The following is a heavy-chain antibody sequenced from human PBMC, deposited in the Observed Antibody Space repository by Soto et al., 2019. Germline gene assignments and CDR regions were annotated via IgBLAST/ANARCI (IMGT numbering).Heavy chain of an antibody. CDR2: IDPSDSYT. D-gene: IGHD1-1*01. J-gene: IGHJ5*01. Sequence: PGESLKISCNGSGYSFTSYWISWVRQMPGKGLEWMGRIDPSDSYTNYSPSFQGHVTISADKSISTAYLQWSSLRASDTALYFCARVYKNWFDSWAQGTMVTVSS. CDR1: GYSFTSYW. V-gene: IGHV5-10-1*01. CDR3: ARVYKNWFDS.